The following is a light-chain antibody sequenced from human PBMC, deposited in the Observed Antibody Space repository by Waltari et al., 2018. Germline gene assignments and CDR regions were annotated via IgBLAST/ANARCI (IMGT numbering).Light chain of an antibody. CDR1: QDIGSW. Sequence: DIHLTQSPSFLSVSVGERVTIPCLASQDIGSWLAWYQQKPGEAPKLLIYDASTLQSGVPSRFSGSGSGAEFTLTISSLQPEDFASYYCQQHNGYPRTFGLGTKVQIK. V-gene: IGKV1-9*01. J-gene: IGKJ1*01. CDR2: DAS. CDR3: QQHNGYPRT.